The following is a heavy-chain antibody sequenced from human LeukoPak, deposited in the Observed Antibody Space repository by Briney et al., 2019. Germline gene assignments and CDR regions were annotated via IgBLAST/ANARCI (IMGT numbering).Heavy chain of an antibody. D-gene: IGHD3-10*01. CDR3: ARDKVVWFGGTLDY. V-gene: IGHV3-7*04. J-gene: IGHJ4*02. CDR1: GFTFSSYW. CDR2: IKQDGSEK. Sequence: GGSLRLSCAASGFTFSSYWMSWVRQAPGKGLEWVAHIKQDGSEKYYVDSVKGRFTISRDNAKNSLYLQMISLRAEDTAVYYCARDKVVWFGGTLDYWGQGTLVTVSS.